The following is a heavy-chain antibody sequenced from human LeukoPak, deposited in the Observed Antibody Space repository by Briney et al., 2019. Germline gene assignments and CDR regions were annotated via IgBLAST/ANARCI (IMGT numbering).Heavy chain of an antibody. D-gene: IGHD6-13*01. CDR1: GFTFRSYA. Sequence: SGGSLRLSCAASGFTFRSYAMSWVRQAPGKGLEWVSAISGSGGSTYYADSVKGRFTISRDNSKNTLYLQMNSLRAEDTAVYYCAGDASGYSSSWYGTGDYWGQGTLVTASS. J-gene: IGHJ4*02. V-gene: IGHV3-23*01. CDR3: AGDASGYSSSWYGTGDY. CDR2: ISGSGGST.